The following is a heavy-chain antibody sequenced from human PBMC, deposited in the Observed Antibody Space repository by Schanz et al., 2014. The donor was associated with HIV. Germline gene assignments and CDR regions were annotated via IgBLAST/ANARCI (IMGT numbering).Heavy chain of an antibody. V-gene: IGHV3-74*01. CDR2: INSDGSST. D-gene: IGHD3-22*01. CDR1: GFAFSSYW. CDR3: ARAGPYYYDSSGYRADAFDI. Sequence: AASGFAFSSYWMHWVRQAPGKGLVWVSRINSDGSSTSYADSVKGRFTISRDNAKNTLYLQMNSLRAEDTAVYYCARAGPYYYDSSGYRADAFDIWGQGTMVTVSS. J-gene: IGHJ3*02.